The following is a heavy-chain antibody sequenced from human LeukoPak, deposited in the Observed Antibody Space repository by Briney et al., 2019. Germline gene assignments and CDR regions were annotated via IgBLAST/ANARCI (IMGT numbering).Heavy chain of an antibody. D-gene: IGHD6-19*01. CDR2: IIPILGIA. Sequence: GASVKVSCKASGGTFSSYAISWVRQAPGQGLEWMGRIIPILGIANYAQKFQGRVTITADKSTSTAYMELSSLRYEDTAVYYCAREQTVANYFDYWGQGTLVTVSS. CDR1: GGTFSSYA. CDR3: AREQTVANYFDY. V-gene: IGHV1-69*04. J-gene: IGHJ4*02.